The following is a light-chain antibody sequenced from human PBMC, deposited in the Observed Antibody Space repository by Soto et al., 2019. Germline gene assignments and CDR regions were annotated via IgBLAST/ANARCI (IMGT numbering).Light chain of an antibody. CDR2: EVT. CDR3: SSYANYNVV. V-gene: IGLV2-14*01. CDR1: SSDVGAYNF. J-gene: IGLJ2*01. Sequence: QSALTQPASVSGSPGQSITISCTGTSSDVGAYNFVSWYQHHPGTAPKLMIYEVTNRPSGVSNRFSGSKSGNMASLTISGLQAEDEADYYCSSYANYNVVFGGGTKLTVL.